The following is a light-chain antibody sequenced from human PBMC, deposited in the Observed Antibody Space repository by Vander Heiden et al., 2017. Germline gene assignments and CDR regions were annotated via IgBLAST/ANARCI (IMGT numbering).Light chain of an antibody. V-gene: IGKV1-39*01. Sequence: DIQMTQSPPSLSASVGDRVTITCRASQSISSYFNWYQQKPGKAPKLLIYAASSLQSGVPSRFSGSGSGTDFTLTISSLQPEDFATYYCQLSYSTLTWTFGQGTKVEIK. CDR1: QSISSY. CDR3: QLSYSTLTWT. CDR2: AAS. J-gene: IGKJ1*01.